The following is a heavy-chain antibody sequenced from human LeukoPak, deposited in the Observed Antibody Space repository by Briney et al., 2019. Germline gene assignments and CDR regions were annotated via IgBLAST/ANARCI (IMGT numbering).Heavy chain of an antibody. CDR2: IYENGGTT. Sequence: GGSLRLSCVGSGFTFRSHAMSWVRQAPEKGLEFVSGIYENGGTTYYADSVKGRFSISRDNSKNTLYLQMNSLRAEDTAVYYCAKGSLGGIEGIDYWGQGTLVTVSS. D-gene: IGHD3-16*01. V-gene: IGHV3-23*01. J-gene: IGHJ4*02. CDR1: GFTFRSHA. CDR3: AKGSLGGIEGIDY.